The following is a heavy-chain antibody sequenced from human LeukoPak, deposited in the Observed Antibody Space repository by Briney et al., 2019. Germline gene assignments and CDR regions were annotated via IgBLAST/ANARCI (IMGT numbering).Heavy chain of an antibody. D-gene: IGHD3-3*01. CDR3: ARVRFLEYLSSYYFDY. Sequence: PSETLSLTCTVSYGSISSYYWSWLRQPPGKGLEWIGYIYYSGSTNYNPSLKSRVTISVDTSKNQFSLKLSSVTAADTAVYYCARVRFLEYLSSYYFDYWGQGTLVTVSS. V-gene: IGHV4-59*01. CDR1: YGSISSYY. CDR2: IYYSGST. J-gene: IGHJ4*02.